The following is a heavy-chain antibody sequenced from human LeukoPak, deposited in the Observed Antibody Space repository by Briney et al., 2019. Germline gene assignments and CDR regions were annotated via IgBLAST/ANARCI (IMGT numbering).Heavy chain of an antibody. CDR2: IYHSGST. Sequence: PSETLSLTCTVSGYSISSGYYWGWIRQPPGKGLEWIGSIYHSGSTYYNPSLKSRVTISVDTSKNQFSLKLSSVTAADTAVYYCARDDYGGTNYWGQGTLVTVSS. CDR3: ARDDYGGTNY. J-gene: IGHJ4*02. D-gene: IGHD4-23*01. CDR1: GYSISSGYY. V-gene: IGHV4-38-2*02.